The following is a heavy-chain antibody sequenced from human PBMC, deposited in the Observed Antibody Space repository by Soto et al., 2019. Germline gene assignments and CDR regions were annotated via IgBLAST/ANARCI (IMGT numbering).Heavy chain of an antibody. D-gene: IGHD3-22*01. Sequence: GGSLRLSCAASGFTFSSYAMSWVRQAPGKGLEWVSAISGSGGSTYYADSVKGRFTISRDNSKNTLYLQMNSLRAEDTAVYYCAKLYSGRTYYYYDSSGYSDYWGQGTLVTVSS. CDR2: ISGSGGST. J-gene: IGHJ4*02. CDR3: AKLYSGRTYYYYDSSGYSDY. V-gene: IGHV3-23*01. CDR1: GFTFSSYA.